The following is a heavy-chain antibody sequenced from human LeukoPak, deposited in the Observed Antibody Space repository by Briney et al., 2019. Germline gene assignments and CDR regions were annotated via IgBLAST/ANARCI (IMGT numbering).Heavy chain of an antibody. CDR1: GFTFGSSP. V-gene: IGHV3-23*01. D-gene: IGHD6-19*01. CDR3: AKIAVSGLWYFDL. CDR2: ISVGGDYI. Sequence: GGSLRLSCEASGFTFGSSPMSWVRQAPGKGLEWVSSISVGGDYIYYGDSVKGRFTISSDNSRSTLYLQMISLRAEDTAVYYCAKIAVSGLWYFDLWGRGTLVTVSS. J-gene: IGHJ2*01.